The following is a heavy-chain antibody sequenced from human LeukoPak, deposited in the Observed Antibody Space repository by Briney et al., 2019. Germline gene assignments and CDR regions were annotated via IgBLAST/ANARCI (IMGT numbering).Heavy chain of an antibody. D-gene: IGHD4-17*01. V-gene: IGHV4-30-4*01. CDR1: GGSISSGDYY. CDR2: IYYSGST. Sequence: SETLSLTCTVSGGSISSGDYYWSWIRQPPGKGLEWIGYIYYSGSTYYNPSLKSRVTISVDTSKNQFSLKLSSVTAADTAVYYCARDVKPAVTTYFDYWGQGTLVTVSS. CDR3: ARDVKPAVTTYFDY. J-gene: IGHJ4*02.